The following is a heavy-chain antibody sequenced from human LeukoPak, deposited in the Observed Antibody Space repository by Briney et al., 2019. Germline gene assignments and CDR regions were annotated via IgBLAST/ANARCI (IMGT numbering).Heavy chain of an antibody. J-gene: IGHJ4*02. Sequence: GGSLRLSCAASGFTFSSYGMHWVRQAPGKGLEWVAFIRYDGSNKYYADSVKGRFTISRDNSKITLYLQMNSLRAEDTAVYYCAEGHYSGWSSFDYWGQGTLVTVSS. V-gene: IGHV3-30*02. CDR3: AEGHYSGWSSFDY. CDR1: GFTFSSYG. D-gene: IGHD6-19*01. CDR2: IRYDGSNK.